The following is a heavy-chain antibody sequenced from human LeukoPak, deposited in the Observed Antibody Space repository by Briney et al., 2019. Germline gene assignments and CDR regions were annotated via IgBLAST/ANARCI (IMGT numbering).Heavy chain of an antibody. J-gene: IGHJ6*03. Sequence: SETLSLTCAVSGGSISSGGYSWSWIRQPPGKGLEWIGYIYTSGSTNYNPSLKSRVTISVDTSKNQFSLKLSSVTAADTAVYYCARHFYYYYMDVWGKGTTVTVSS. CDR1: GGSISSGGYS. D-gene: IGHD3-3*02. CDR2: IYTSGST. CDR3: ARHFYYYYMDV. V-gene: IGHV4-30-2*01.